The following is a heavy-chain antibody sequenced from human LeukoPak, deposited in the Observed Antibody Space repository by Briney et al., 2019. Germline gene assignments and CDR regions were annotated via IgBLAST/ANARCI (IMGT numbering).Heavy chain of an antibody. CDR3: ARSPHYGDYPNFDY. Sequence: GGSLRLSCAASGFTFSSYEMNWVRQAPGKGVEWVSYISSSGSTIYYADSVKGRFTISRDNAKNSLYLQMNSLRGEDTAVYYCARSPHYGDYPNFDYWGQGTLVTVSS. D-gene: IGHD4-17*01. V-gene: IGHV3-48*03. CDR1: GFTFSSYE. CDR2: ISSSGSTI. J-gene: IGHJ4*02.